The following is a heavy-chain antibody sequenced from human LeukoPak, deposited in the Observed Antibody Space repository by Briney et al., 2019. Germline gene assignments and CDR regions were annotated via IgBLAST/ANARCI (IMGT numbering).Heavy chain of an antibody. D-gene: IGHD5-24*01. J-gene: IGHJ5*01. Sequence: GASVKVSCKASGYTFTSYYLHWVRQAPGQGLEWMGWINPKSGGTKYAQKFQGRVAMTRDTSISTAYMELSSLRSDDTAVYYCAKENYRFDSWGQGTLVTVSS. CDR3: AKENYRFDS. V-gene: IGHV1-2*02. CDR2: INPKSGGT. CDR1: GYTFTSYY.